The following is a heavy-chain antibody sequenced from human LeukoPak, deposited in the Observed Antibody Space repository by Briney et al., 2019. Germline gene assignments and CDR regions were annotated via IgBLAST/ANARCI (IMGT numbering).Heavy chain of an antibody. Sequence: GGSLRLSCAASGFTFSSYAMSWVRQAPGKGLEWVSAISGSGGSTYYADSVRGRFTISRDNSKNTLYLQMNSLRAEDTAVYYCAKYREARYCSSTSCLDAFDIWGQGTMVTVSS. V-gene: IGHV3-23*01. J-gene: IGHJ3*02. D-gene: IGHD2-2*01. CDR2: ISGSGGST. CDR1: GFTFSSYA. CDR3: AKYREARYCSSTSCLDAFDI.